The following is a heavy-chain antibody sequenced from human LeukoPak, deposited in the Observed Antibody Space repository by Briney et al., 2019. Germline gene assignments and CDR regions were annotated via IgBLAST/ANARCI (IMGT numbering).Heavy chain of an antibody. CDR3: ARHRLRTMIVVVTGRGFFDY. Sequence: SETLSLTCAVYGGSFSGYYWSWIRQPPGKGLEGIGEINHSGSTNYNPSLKSRVTISVDTSKNQFSLKLSSVTAADTAVYYCARHRLRTMIVVVTGRGFFDYWGQGTLVTVSS. D-gene: IGHD3-22*01. CDR2: INHSGST. CDR1: GGSFSGYY. J-gene: IGHJ4*02. V-gene: IGHV4-34*01.